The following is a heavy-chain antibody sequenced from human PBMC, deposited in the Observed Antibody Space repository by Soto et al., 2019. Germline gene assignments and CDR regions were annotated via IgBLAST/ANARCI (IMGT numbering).Heavy chain of an antibody. CDR3: ARGLSTLWRGVASHYYFDY. CDR1: GGSFSCYY. Sequence: SETRSLTCAVYGGSFSCYYWSWIRQPPGKGLEWIGEINHSGSTNYNPSLKSRVTISVDTSKNQFSLKLSSVTAADTAVYYCARGLSTLWRGVASHYYFDYWGQGTLVTVSS. D-gene: IGHD3-10*01. CDR2: INHSGST. J-gene: IGHJ4*02. V-gene: IGHV4-34*01.